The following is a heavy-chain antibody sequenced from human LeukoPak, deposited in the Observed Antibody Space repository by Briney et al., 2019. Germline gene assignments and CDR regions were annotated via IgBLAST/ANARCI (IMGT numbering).Heavy chain of an antibody. CDR3: ARSSIAAAGTRYYYYGMDV. Sequence: SVKVSCKASGGTFSSYAISWVRQAPGQGLEWMGRIIPILGIANYAQKFQGGVTITADKSTSTAYMELSSLRSEDTAVYYCARSSIAAAGTRYYYYGMDVWGQGTTVTVSS. D-gene: IGHD6-13*01. CDR2: IIPILGIA. J-gene: IGHJ6*02. V-gene: IGHV1-69*04. CDR1: GGTFSSYA.